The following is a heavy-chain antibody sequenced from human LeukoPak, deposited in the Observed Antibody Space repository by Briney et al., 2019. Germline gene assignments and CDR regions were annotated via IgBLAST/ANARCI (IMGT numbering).Heavy chain of an antibody. Sequence: GGSLRLSWAASGFTFSDYAMSWFRQAPGKGLEWVALIRGTPYGGTTEYAASVKGRFTISRDDSKSIAYLQMNSLKTEDTAVYYCTRAGKPPYFDYWGQGTLVIVSS. J-gene: IGHJ4*02. CDR2: IRGTPYGGTT. CDR1: GFTFSDYA. V-gene: IGHV3-49*03. CDR3: TRAGKPPYFDY.